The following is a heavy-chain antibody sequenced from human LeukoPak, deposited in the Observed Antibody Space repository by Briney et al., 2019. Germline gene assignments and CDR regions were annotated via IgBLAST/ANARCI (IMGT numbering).Heavy chain of an antibody. V-gene: IGHV1-2*02. CDR2: INPNSGGT. D-gene: IGHD6-19*01. Sequence: ASVKVSCKASGYTFTGYYMHWVRQAPGQGLEWMGWINPNSGGTNYAQKFQGRVTMTRDTSISTAYMELSRLRSDDTAVYYCARSYSSGWYYLPPRGFDYWGQGTLVTVSS. J-gene: IGHJ4*02. CDR3: ARSYSSGWYYLPPRGFDY. CDR1: GYTFTGYY.